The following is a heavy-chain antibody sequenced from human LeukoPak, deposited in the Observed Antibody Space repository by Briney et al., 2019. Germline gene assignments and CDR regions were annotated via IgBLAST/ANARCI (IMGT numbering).Heavy chain of an antibody. CDR1: GFTFSGSA. Sequence: GGSLRLSCAASGFTFSGSAMHWVRQASGKGLEWFGRVRSKDNGYAASYTASVKGRFTVSRDDSKNTAYLQMDSLKTEDTAVYFCSRTSDIAWYFDLWGRGTLVTVSS. D-gene: IGHD5-12*01. V-gene: IGHV3-73*01. CDR2: VRSKDNGYAA. J-gene: IGHJ2*01. CDR3: SRTSDIAWYFDL.